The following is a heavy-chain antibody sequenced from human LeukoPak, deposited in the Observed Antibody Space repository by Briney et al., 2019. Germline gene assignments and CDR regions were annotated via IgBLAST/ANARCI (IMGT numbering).Heavy chain of an antibody. J-gene: IGHJ4*02. CDR2: ISSSSGYI. V-gene: IGHV3-21*01. Sequence: GGSLRLSCAASGFTFSSYSMNWVRQAPGKGLEWVSSISSSSGYIYYADSVKGRFTISRDNAKNSLYLQMNSLRAEDTAVYYCARDRYSSGWMTFDYWGQGTLVTVSS. CDR1: GFTFSSYS. CDR3: ARDRYSSGWMTFDY. D-gene: IGHD6-19*01.